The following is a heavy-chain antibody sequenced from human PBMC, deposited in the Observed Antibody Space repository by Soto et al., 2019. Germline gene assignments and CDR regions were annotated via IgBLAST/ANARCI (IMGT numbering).Heavy chain of an antibody. CDR3: ARAGARRWNAPPDWFDP. Sequence: ASVKVSCKASGGTFSSYTISWVRQAPGQGLEWMGRIIPILGIANYAQKFQGRVAITADKSTSTAYMELSSLRSEDTAVYYCARAGARRWNAPPDWFDPWGQGTLVTVYS. V-gene: IGHV1-69*02. J-gene: IGHJ5*02. CDR2: IIPILGIA. D-gene: IGHD1-1*01. CDR1: GGTFSSYT.